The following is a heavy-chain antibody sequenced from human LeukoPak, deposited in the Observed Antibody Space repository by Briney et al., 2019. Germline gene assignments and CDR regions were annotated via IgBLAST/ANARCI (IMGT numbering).Heavy chain of an antibody. CDR1: GDSVSDNSDV. D-gene: IGHD7-27*01. CDR2: TYYKSKWYN. V-gene: IGHV6-1*01. CDR3: ARDADWGYDAFDI. Sequence: SQTLSLTCALSGDSVSDNSDVWNWIKQSPSRGLEWLGRTYYKSKWYNDYAVSVKSRITISPDTSKNQFSLQLNSVTPEDTAVYYCARDADWGYDAFDIWGQGTMVTVSS. J-gene: IGHJ3*02.